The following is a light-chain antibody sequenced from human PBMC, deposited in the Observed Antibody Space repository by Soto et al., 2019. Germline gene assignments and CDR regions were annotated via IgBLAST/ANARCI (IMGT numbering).Light chain of an antibody. CDR3: QSYDSSLSGEGV. V-gene: IGLV1-40*01. Sequence: QSVLTQPPSVSGAPGQRVTISCTGSSSNIGAGYDVHWYQQLPGTAPKLLIYVNSNRPSGVPDRFSGSKSGTSASLAITGLQAEDEAEYYCQSYDSSLSGEGVFGGGTKVTVL. CDR1: SSNIGAGYD. J-gene: IGLJ3*02. CDR2: VNS.